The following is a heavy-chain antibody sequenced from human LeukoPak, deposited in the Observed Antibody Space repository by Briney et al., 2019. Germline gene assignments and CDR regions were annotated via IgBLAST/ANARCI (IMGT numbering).Heavy chain of an antibody. CDR1: GYSISSGYY. V-gene: IGHV4-38-2*02. CDR2: IYHSGST. CDR3: ARDHYYYGSGSYRYWFDP. Sequence: PSETLSLTCTVSGYSISSGYYWGWIRQPPGKGLEWIGSIYHSGSTYYNPSLKSRVTISVDTSKNQFSLKLSSVTAADTAVYYCARDHYYYGSGSYRYWFDPWGQGTLVTVSS. D-gene: IGHD3-10*01. J-gene: IGHJ5*02.